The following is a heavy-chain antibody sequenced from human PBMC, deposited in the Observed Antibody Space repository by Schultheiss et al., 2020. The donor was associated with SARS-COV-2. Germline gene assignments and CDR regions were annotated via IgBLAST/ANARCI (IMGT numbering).Heavy chain of an antibody. CDR3: ARGGTTVVTLFYYGMDV. V-gene: IGHV3-48*03. Sequence: GESLKISCAASGFTFSSYAMSWVRQAPGKGLEWVSYISSSGSTIYYADSVKGRFTISRDNAKNSLYLQMNSLRAEDTAVYYCARGGTTVVTLFYYGMDVWGQGTTVTVSS. CDR2: ISSSGSTI. D-gene: IGHD4-23*01. J-gene: IGHJ6*02. CDR1: GFTFSSYA.